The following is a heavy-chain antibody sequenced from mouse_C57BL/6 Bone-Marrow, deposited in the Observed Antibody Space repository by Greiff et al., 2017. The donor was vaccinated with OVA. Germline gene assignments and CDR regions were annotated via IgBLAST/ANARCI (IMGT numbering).Heavy chain of an antibody. D-gene: IGHD1-1*01. CDR3: ARGYYYGSSGGY. CDR1: GYTFTDYN. V-gene: IGHV1-22*01. CDR2: INPNNGGT. J-gene: IGHJ2*01. Sequence: EVQLQQSGPELVKPGASVKMSCKASGYTFTDYNMHWVKQSHGKSLEWIGYINPNNGGTSYNQKFKGKATLTVNKSSSTAYMELRSLTSEDSAVYYCARGYYYGSSGGYWGQGTTLTVSS.